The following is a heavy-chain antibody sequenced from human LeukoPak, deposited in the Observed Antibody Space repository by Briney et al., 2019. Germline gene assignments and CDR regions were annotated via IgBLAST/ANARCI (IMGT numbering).Heavy chain of an antibody. J-gene: IGHJ4*02. Sequence: PSETLSLTCAVSGGSISSSNWWSWVRQPPGKGLEWIGSIYHSGSTYYNPSLKSRVTISVDTSKNQFSLKLSSVTAADTAVYYCLLLWFGELLYSDYWGQGTLVTVSS. D-gene: IGHD3-10*01. V-gene: IGHV4-4*02. CDR2: IYHSGST. CDR1: GGSISSSNW. CDR3: LLLWFGELLYSDY.